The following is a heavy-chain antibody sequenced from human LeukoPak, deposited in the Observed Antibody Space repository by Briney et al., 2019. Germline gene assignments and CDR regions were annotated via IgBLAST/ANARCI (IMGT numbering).Heavy chain of an antibody. Sequence: GGSLRLSCAASGFTFSSYWMSWVRQAPGKGLEWVANIKEDGSEKYYVDSVKGRFTFSRDNAKNSLYLQMISLRAEDTAVYYCARDLAVADTPLGYWGQGTLVTVSS. V-gene: IGHV3-7*01. CDR2: IKEDGSEK. J-gene: IGHJ4*02. CDR1: GFTFSSYW. D-gene: IGHD6-19*01. CDR3: ARDLAVADTPLGY.